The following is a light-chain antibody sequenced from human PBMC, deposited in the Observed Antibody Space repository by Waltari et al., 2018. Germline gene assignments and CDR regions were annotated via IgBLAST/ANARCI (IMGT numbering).Light chain of an antibody. CDR2: EVT. CDR3: CSYAGSDHFYV. Sequence: QSALTQPPSASGSPGQSVTISCTGTSRDIGNSDHVPWYQQPPGTAPKPIIHEVTKRPSGVPDRFSGSKSGNTASLTVSGLQAEDEAEYYCCSYAGSDHFYVFGTGTHVTVL. V-gene: IGLV2-8*01. J-gene: IGLJ1*01. CDR1: SRDIGNSDH.